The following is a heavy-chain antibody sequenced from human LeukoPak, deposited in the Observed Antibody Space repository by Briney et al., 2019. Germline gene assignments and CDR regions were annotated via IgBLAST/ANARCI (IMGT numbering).Heavy chain of an antibody. J-gene: IGHJ4*02. Sequence: GGSLRLSCAASGFTFSSYSMNWVRQAPGKGLEWVSSISSCGNYIYYADSVKGLFTISTDNAKNSLYLQMNSLRAEDTAVYYCARLAAPRIAVAGYFDSWGQGALVTVSS. CDR3: ARLAAPRIAVAGYFDS. V-gene: IGHV3-21*01. CDR2: ISSCGNYI. CDR1: GFTFSSYS. D-gene: IGHD6-19*01.